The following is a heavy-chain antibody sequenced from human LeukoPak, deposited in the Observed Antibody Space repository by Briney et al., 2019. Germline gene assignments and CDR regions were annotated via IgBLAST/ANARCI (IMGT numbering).Heavy chain of an antibody. CDR1: GFTFSNAW. CDR2: IKSKTDGETT. D-gene: IGHD6-6*01. Sequence: GGSLRLSCAASGFTFSNAWMNWVRQAPGKGLEWVGRIKSKTDGETTDYTAPVKGRFTISRDDSKNTLYLQMNSLKSEDTAMYYCTTRQHSSSSPDYWGQGTLVTVSS. J-gene: IGHJ4*02. CDR3: TTRQHSSSSPDY. V-gene: IGHV3-15*01.